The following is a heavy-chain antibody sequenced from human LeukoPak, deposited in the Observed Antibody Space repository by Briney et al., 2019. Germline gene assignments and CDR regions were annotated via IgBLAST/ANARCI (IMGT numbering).Heavy chain of an antibody. CDR3: ARGPSSSWYWYFDY. J-gene: IGHJ4*02. V-gene: IGHV5-10-1*01. CDR2: IDPSDSYT. D-gene: IGHD6-13*01. CDR1: GYTFTSQW. Sequence: KAGESLKISCKGSGYTFTSQWISWVRQMPGKGLEWMGRIDPSDSYTNYSPSFQGHVTISADKSTSTAYLQWSSLKASDSAIYYCARGPSSSWYWYFDYWGQGSLVIVSS.